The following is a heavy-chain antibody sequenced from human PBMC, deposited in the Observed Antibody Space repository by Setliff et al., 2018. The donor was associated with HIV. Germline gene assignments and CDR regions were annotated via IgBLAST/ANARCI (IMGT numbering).Heavy chain of an antibody. V-gene: IGHV4-39*01. CDR1: GDSINRCGHV. J-gene: IGHJ5*02. CDR2: IDCGSI. D-gene: IGHD3-22*01. Sequence: PSETLSLTCTISGDSINRCGHVWGWIRQPPGKTLEWIGNIDCGSIYYNASVQSRLTISVDTSKNQFSLKLSSVTAADTAVYYCARHVVVVITVPNWFDPWGQGTLVTVSS. CDR3: ARHVVVVITVPNWFDP.